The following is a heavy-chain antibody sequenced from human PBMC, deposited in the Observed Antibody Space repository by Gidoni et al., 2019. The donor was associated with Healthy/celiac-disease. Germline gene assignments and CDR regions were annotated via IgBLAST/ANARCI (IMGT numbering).Heavy chain of an antibody. CDR2: INHSGST. D-gene: IGHD1-26*01. V-gene: IGHV4-34*01. CDR1: GGCFSGYY. CDR3: SRGSEQKELDY. J-gene: IGHJ4*02. Sequence: PLQPCGPGLLNRSDALSLPCAISGGCFSGYYWSWIRQPPGNVLEWIGEINHSGSTNYNPYHKSLVTISVEPAKNQWSLKLSSVTAADTAGYFCSRGSEQKELDYWGQGTLVTVAS.